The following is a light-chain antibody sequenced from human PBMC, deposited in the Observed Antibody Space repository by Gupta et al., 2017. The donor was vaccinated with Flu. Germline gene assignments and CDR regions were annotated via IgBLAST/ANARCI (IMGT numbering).Light chain of an antibody. Sequence: PLHASTRYRVTITCLASQSIRTYLNWYQQKPGKAPQLLIYDVSSLESGVPARFSGSGSGTDFTLTISKLQPEDFAIYYCLHTTNTPRTFGEGTKVEVK. CDR1: QSIRTY. V-gene: IGKV1-39*01. J-gene: IGKJ1*01. CDR2: DVS. CDR3: LHTTNTPRT.